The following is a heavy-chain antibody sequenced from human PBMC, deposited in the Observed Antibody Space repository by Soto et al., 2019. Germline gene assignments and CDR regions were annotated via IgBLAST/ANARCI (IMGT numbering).Heavy chain of an antibody. J-gene: IGHJ4*02. CDR2: IYYSGST. D-gene: IGHD2-2*01. V-gene: IGHV4-59*08. CDR1: GGSIRSYY. CDR3: ARQGVFYQALDY. Sequence: SETLSLTCTVSGGSIRSYYWSWIRQPPGKGLEWIGYIYYSGSTNYNPSLKSRVTISVDRSKNQFSLKLSSVTAADTAVYYCARQGVFYQALDYGGKGPLVPVSS.